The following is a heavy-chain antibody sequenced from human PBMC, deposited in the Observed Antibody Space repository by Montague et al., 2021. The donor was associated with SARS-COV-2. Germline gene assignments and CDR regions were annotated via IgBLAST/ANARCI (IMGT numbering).Heavy chain of an antibody. V-gene: IGHV3-23*01. CDR3: AKEDHDFWSGHHFFDS. CDR1: GFNFGSYG. Sequence: SLRLSCAASGFNFGSYGMNWVRQAPGKGLEWVSGISASGVSISYTDSVKGRISISRDNSKNILFLQINNLRAEDTAVYYCAKEDHDFWSGHHFFDSWGQGVMVTLSS. D-gene: IGHD3-3*01. CDR2: ISASGVSI. J-gene: IGHJ4*02.